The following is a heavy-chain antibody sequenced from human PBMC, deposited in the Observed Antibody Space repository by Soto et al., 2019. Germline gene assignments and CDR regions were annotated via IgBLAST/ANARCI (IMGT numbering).Heavy chain of an antibody. D-gene: IGHD3-10*01. Sequence: QVQLQESGPGLVEPSQTLSLTCTVSGDSISNGYYTWSWIRQPPGKDLEWIGHIYNSVHTYSNPSLKSRVTISADTSKNQFSLKLSSVTAADTAVYYCARGPSGDKVDYWGQGTLVTVSS. J-gene: IGHJ4*02. CDR2: IYNSVHT. CDR3: ARGPSGDKVDY. CDR1: GDSISNGYYT. V-gene: IGHV4-30-4*01.